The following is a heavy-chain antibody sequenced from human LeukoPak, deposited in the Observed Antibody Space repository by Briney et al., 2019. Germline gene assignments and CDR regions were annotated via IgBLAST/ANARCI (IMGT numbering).Heavy chain of an antibody. CDR1: GFTFSSYV. V-gene: IGHV3-23*01. CDR2: ISGSGGST. CDR3: AKASPSYCSGGSCYPGRAFDI. J-gene: IGHJ3*02. D-gene: IGHD2-15*01. Sequence: GGSLRLSCAASGFTFSSYVMSWVRQAPRKGVEWVSAISGSGGSTYYADSVKGRFTISRYNSKNTLYLQMNSLRAEDTAVYYCAKASPSYCSGGSCYPGRAFDIWGQGTMVTVSS.